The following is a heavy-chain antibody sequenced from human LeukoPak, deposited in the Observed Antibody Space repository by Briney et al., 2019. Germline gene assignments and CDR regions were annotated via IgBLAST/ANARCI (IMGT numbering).Heavy chain of an antibody. CDR1: GFTFSSYV. CDR3: VKGGDLLTGYLNWFDP. D-gene: IGHD3-9*01. Sequence: PGRSLRLSCAASGFTFSSYVMHWVRQAPGKGLEWVAIISYDGSNEYYADSVKGRFTISRDNAENSLYLQMNSLRDEDTAVYYCVKGGDLLTGYLNWFDPGGQGTMVTVSS. V-gene: IGHV3-30*04. J-gene: IGHJ5*02. CDR2: ISYDGSNE.